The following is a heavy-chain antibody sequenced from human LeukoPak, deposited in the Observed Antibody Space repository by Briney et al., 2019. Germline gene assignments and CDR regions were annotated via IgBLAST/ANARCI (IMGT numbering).Heavy chain of an antibody. CDR2: INPSGGST. J-gene: IGHJ5*02. CDR3: ARDQGSGWYDR. V-gene: IGHV1-46*01. CDR1: GYTFTSYY. Sequence: ASVKVSCKASGYTFTSYYMHWVRQAPGQGLEWMGIINPSGGSTSYAQKFQGRVTMTRDMSTSTVYMELSSLRSDDTAVYYCARDQGSGWYDRWGQGTLVTVSS. D-gene: IGHD6-19*01.